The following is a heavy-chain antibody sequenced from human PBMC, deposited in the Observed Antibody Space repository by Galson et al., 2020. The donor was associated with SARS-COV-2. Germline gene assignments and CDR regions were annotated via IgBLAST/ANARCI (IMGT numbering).Heavy chain of an antibody. CDR2: VDHTGST. D-gene: IGHD2-2*01. J-gene: IGHJ6*03. Sequence: SETLSLTCGVYSGSFSGYYWSWIRQAPGKGLEWIGDVDHTGSTNYTPSLKSRVTISLDTSKNQFSLKLSSVTAADTAVYYCARGVIPAALGYYYYYYYMDVWGEGTTVTVSS. CDR3: ARGVIPAALGYYYYYYYMDV. CDR1: SGSFSGYY. V-gene: IGHV4-34*01.